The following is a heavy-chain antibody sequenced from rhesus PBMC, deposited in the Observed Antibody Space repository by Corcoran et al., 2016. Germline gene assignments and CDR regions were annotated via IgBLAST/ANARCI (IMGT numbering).Heavy chain of an antibody. CDR2: ISYTGGST. J-gene: IGHJ3*01. CDR1: GFTFRSYG. D-gene: IGHD1-44*02. Sequence: EVQLVETGGGLVQPGGSLRLSCAASGFTFRSYGMSWVRPAPGKGLEWVSGISYTGGSTYSADSVKGRFTISRDNSKNTLSLQMNSLRAEDMAVYYCAKGVGDTGAFDFWGQGLRVTVSS. CDR3: AKGVGDTGAFDF. V-gene: IGHV3S5*01.